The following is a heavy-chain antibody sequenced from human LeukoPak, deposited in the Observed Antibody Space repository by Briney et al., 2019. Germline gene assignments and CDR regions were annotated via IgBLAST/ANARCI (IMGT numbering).Heavy chain of an antibody. J-gene: IGHJ5*02. Sequence: PSEILSLTCTVSGDSVRSYYWSWIRQPPGQGLEWLGHINDRGSTNYNPSLKGRVTISIDTSKNQFSLKLSSVTAADTAVYYCARAPTGTGGWNWFDPWGQGTLVTVSS. D-gene: IGHD1-1*01. CDR3: ARAPTGTGGWNWFDP. V-gene: IGHV4-59*02. CDR2: INDRGST. CDR1: GDSVRSYY.